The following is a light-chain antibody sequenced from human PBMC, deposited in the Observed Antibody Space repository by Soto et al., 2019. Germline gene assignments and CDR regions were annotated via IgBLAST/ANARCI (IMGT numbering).Light chain of an antibody. J-gene: IGKJ1*01. CDR2: AAS. CDR1: QSISSY. CDR3: QQSYSTPPT. Sequence: DIVMTQSPSSLAASVGDRVTITCRASQSISSYLNWYQQKPGKAPKLLIYAASSLQSGVPSRFSGSGSGTDFTLTISSLQPEDFATYYCQQSYSTPPTFGQGTKVDI. V-gene: IGKV1-39*01.